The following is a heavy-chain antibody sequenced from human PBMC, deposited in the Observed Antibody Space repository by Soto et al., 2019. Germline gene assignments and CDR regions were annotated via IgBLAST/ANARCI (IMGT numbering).Heavy chain of an antibody. CDR3: ARDLGYCSSTSCHAAYGMDV. CDR1: GYTFTSYG. D-gene: IGHD2-2*01. CDR2: ISAYNGST. Sequence: ASVKVSCKASGYTFTSYGISWVRQAPGQGLEWMGWISAYNGSTNYAQKLQGRVTMTTDTSTSTAYMELRSLRSDDTAVYYCARDLGYCSSTSCHAAYGMDVWGQGTTVTVSS. V-gene: IGHV1-18*01. J-gene: IGHJ6*02.